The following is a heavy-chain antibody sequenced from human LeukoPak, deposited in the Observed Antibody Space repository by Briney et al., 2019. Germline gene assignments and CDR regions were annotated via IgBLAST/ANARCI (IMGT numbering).Heavy chain of an antibody. D-gene: IGHD3-22*01. CDR2: INAGNGNT. CDR1: GYTFTSYA. CDR3: ARYYYDSSGYYSAVNWFDP. V-gene: IGHV1-3*01. J-gene: IGHJ5*02. Sequence: ASVKVSCKASGYTFTSYAMHWVRQAPGQRLEWMGWINAGNGNTKYSQKFQGRVTITRDTSASTAYMELSSLRSEDTAVYYCARYYYDSSGYYSAVNWFDPWGQGTLVTVSS.